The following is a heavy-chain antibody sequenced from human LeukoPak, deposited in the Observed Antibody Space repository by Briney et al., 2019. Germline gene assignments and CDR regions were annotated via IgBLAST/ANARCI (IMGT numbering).Heavy chain of an antibody. CDR2: ISGSGGST. CDR1: GFTFSSYA. Sequence: GGSLRLSCAASGFTFSSYAMSWVRQAPGKGLEWVSTISGSGGSTYYADSVKGRFTISRDNSKNKLYLQMNSLRAEDKAVYYCAKGESGTRPIMITFGGVIVSWGQGTLVTVSS. CDR3: AKGESGTRPIMITFGGVIVS. V-gene: IGHV3-23*01. D-gene: IGHD3-16*02. J-gene: IGHJ5*02.